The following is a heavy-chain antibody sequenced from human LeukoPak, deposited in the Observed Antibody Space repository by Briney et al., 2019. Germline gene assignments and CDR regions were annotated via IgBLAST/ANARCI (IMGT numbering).Heavy chain of an antibody. V-gene: IGHV1-2*02. D-gene: IGHD6-6*01. CDR2: INPNSGGT. CDR3: ARVLGIGARLSY. Sequence: ASVKVSCKASGYTLTGYYMHWVRQAPGQGLEWMGWINPNSGGTNYAQKFQGRVTMTRDTSISTAYMELSRLITADTAAEYCARVLGIGARLSYWGQGTLVTVSS. J-gene: IGHJ4*02. CDR1: GYTLTGYY.